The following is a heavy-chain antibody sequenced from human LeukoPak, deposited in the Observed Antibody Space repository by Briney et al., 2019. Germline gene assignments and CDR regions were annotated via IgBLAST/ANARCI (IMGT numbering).Heavy chain of an antibody. D-gene: IGHD6-19*01. CDR3: AKTTTGYSSGRFPGWPVDY. Sequence: GGSPRLSCAASGFTFSSYEMTWVRQAPGKGLEWVSYISSSGSTIYYADSVKGRFTISRDNSKNTVYLQMNSLRAEDTAVYYCAKTTTGYSSGRFPGWPVDYWGQGTLVTVSS. CDR2: ISSSGSTI. J-gene: IGHJ4*02. CDR1: GFTFSSYE. V-gene: IGHV3-48*03.